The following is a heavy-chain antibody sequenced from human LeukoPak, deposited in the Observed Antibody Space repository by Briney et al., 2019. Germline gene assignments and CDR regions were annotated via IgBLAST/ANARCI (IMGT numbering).Heavy chain of an antibody. V-gene: IGHV6-1*01. J-gene: IGHJ4*02. CDR1: GDTVSSNSAA. Sequence: SQTLSLTCGISGDTVSSNSAAWNWIRQSPSRGLEWLGRTYYRSKLYFDYAVSVRSRITIKPDTAKNQFSLHLNSVTPEDTAMYYCARDGKYSEDFDFWGQGTLVTVSS. D-gene: IGHD1-26*01. CDR3: ARDGKYSEDFDF. CDR2: TYYRSKLYF.